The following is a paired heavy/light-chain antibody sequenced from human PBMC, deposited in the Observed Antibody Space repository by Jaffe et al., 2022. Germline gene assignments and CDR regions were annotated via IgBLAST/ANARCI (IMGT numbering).Heavy chain of an antibody. CDR3: AKAPTYYDFWSGYYIYSGLDY. V-gene: IGHV3-23*01. Sequence: EVQLLESGGGLVQPGGSLRLSCAASGFTFSSYAMSWVRQAPGKGLEWVSAISGSGGSTYYADSVKGRFTISRDNSKNTLYLQMNSLRAEDTAVYYCAKAPTYYDFWSGYYIYSGLDYWGQGTLVTVSS. D-gene: IGHD3-3*01. CDR1: GFTFSSYA. CDR2: ISGSGGST. J-gene: IGHJ4*02.
Light chain of an antibody. CDR2: AAS. J-gene: IGKJ1*01. V-gene: IGKV1-39*01. Sequence: DIQMTQSPSSLSASVGDRVTITCRASQSISSYLNWYQQKPGKAPKLLIYAASSLQSGVPSRFSGSGSGTDFTLTISSLQPEDFATYYCQQSYSTPSWTFGQGTKVEIK. CDR1: QSISSY. CDR3: QQSYSTPSWT.